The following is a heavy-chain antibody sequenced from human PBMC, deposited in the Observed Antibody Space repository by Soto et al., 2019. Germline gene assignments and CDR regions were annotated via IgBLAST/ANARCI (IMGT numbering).Heavy chain of an antibody. CDR2: VYYGENT. J-gene: IGHJ3*02. CDR1: GHSISSSTSY. CDR3: ARPQFSGTYHDPFKI. V-gene: IGHV4-39*02. Sequence: TLSLTCTVSGHSISSSTSYLGWLRQPPGRGLEWIGSVYYGENTYYNPSLKSRVTISVDTSKNLFSLNLSSVTAADTAMYYCARPQFSGTYHDPFKIWGPGT. D-gene: IGHD1-26*01.